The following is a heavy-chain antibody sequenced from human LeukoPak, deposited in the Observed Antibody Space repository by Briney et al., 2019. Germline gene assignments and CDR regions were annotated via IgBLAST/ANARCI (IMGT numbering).Heavy chain of an antibody. Sequence: GGSLRLSCAASGFTFNNYTMSWVRQAPGKGLEWVSTISRSGGSTYYADSVKGRFTISRDNSKNTLYLQMNSLRAEDTAVYYCARDRYRFLEPFDYWGQGTLVTVSS. CDR2: ISRSGGST. D-gene: IGHD3-3*01. CDR3: ARDRYRFLEPFDY. CDR1: GFTFNNYT. V-gene: IGHV3-23*01. J-gene: IGHJ4*02.